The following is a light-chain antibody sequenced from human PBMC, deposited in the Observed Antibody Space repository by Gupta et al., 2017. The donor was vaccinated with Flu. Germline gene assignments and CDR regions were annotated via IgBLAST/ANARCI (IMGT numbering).Light chain of an antibody. V-gene: IGLV1-51*02. CDR2: ENN. CDR3: GTWDTSLSASV. J-gene: IGLJ3*02. Sequence: QSVLTQPPSVSAAPGQKVTISCSGSSSNIGKNYVSWYQQLPGTAPKLLIYENNKRPSGIPDRFSGSKSGTSATLGITGLQTGDEAVYYCGTWDTSLSASVFGGGTKLTVL. CDR1: SSNIGKNY.